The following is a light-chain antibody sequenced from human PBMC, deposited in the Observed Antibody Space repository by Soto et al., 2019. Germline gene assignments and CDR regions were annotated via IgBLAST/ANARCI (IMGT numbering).Light chain of an antibody. CDR1: SSDVGGYNY. V-gene: IGLV2-8*01. Sequence: QSVLTQPPSASVSPGQSVTISCTGTSSDVGGYNYASWYQQHPGNTPTLTIYEVSKRPSGVPDRFSGSKSGNTASLTVSRPEAEDESDYYCSSYAGCNTFYVCGTGTKVTV. CDR3: SSYAGCNTFYV. CDR2: EVS. J-gene: IGLJ1*01.